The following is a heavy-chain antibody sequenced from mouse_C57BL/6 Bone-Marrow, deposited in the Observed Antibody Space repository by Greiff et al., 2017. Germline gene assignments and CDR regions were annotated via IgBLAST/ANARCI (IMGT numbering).Heavy chain of an antibody. J-gene: IGHJ4*01. D-gene: IGHD1-1*01. V-gene: IGHV14-4*01. CDR2: IDPENGDT. CDR3: ARWGYYYGSKYYYAMDY. CDR1: GFNIKDDY. Sequence: VQLKESGAELVRPGASVKLSCTASGFNIKDDYMHWVKQRPEQGLEWIGWIDPENGDTEYASKFQGKATITADTSSSTAYMELRSLTSEDSAVYYCARWGYYYGSKYYYAMDYWGQGTSVTVSS.